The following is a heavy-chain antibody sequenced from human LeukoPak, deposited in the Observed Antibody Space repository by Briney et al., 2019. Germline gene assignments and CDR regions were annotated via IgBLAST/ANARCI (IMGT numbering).Heavy chain of an antibody. Sequence: PGGSLRLSCAASGFTFSTYGFHWVRQAPGKGLEWVAVIWYDGRTKYYADPVKGRSTISRDNPKNMVYLQMNSLRAEDTAVYYCARHSAGYTTFFDYWGQGTLVTVSS. CDR1: GFTFSTYG. CDR2: IWYDGRTK. J-gene: IGHJ4*02. V-gene: IGHV3-33*01. D-gene: IGHD5-24*01. CDR3: ARHSAGYTTFFDY.